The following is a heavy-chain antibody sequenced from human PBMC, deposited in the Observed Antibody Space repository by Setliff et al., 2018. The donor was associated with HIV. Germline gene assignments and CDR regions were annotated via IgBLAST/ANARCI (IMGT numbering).Heavy chain of an antibody. CDR2: IYYSGST. D-gene: IGHD1-26*01. CDR3: ARDWEVGATSVYYFDY. J-gene: IGHJ4*02. Sequence: SETLSLTCTVSGGSISSSNYYWGWIRQPPGKGLEWIGSIYYSGSTYYNPSLKSRVTISVDTSKNQFSLKLSSVTAADTAVYYCARDWEVGATSVYYFDYWGQGTLVTVSS. V-gene: IGHV4-39*07. CDR1: GGSISSSNYY.